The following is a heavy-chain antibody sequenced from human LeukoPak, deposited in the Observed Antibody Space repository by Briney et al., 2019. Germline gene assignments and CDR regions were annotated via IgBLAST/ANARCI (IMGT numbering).Heavy chain of an antibody. Sequence: ASVKVSCKASGGTFSSYAISWVRQAPGQGLEWMGGIIPIFGTANYAQKFQGRVTITADESTSTAYMELSSLRSEDTAVYYCAREALGYCSSTSCYGGPYWGQGTLVTASS. CDR3: AREALGYCSSTSCYGGPY. D-gene: IGHD2-2*01. CDR1: GGTFSSYA. J-gene: IGHJ4*02. CDR2: IIPIFGTA. V-gene: IGHV1-69*13.